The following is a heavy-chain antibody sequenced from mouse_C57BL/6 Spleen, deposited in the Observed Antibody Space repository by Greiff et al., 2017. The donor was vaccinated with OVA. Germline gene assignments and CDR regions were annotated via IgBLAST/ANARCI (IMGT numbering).Heavy chain of an antibody. CDR2: FYPGSGSI. CDR1: GYTFTEYT. D-gene: IGHD2-4*01. V-gene: IGHV1-62-2*01. J-gene: IGHJ3*01. CDR3: ARHEEDYDYDEKVWFAY. Sequence: VQRVESGAELVKPGASVKLSCKASGYTFTEYTIHWVKQRSGQGLEWIGWFYPGSGSIKYNEKFKDKATLTADKSSSTVYMELSRLTSEDSAVYFCARHEEDYDYDEKVWFAYWGQGTLVTVSA.